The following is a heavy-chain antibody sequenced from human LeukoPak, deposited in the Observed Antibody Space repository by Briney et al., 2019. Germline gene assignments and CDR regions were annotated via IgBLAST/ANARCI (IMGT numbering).Heavy chain of an antibody. CDR1: GASITGYY. CDR2: IYSDGST. V-gene: IGHV4-4*07. J-gene: IGHJ4*02. CDR3: ARDPRKRMTTVNFDY. Sequence: PSETLSLTCSVSGASITGYYWSWVRQAAGEGLEWIGRIYSDGSTYYKPSLRGRVTMSVDTSKNQFSLRLSSVTAADTAVYYCARDPRKRMTTVNFDYWGQGTLVTVSS. D-gene: IGHD4-17*01.